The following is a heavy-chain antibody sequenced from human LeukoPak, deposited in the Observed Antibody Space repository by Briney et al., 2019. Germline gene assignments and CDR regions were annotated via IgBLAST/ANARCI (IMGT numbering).Heavy chain of an antibody. Sequence: SETLSLTCTVSGASMNNYYWSWIRQPAGKGLEWIGRMYLSGETNYNPSLKSRVTMSLDTSKNHFSLKMTSATAADTAVYYCASGIQWTGNNYWGQGTLVTVSS. D-gene: IGHD3/OR15-3a*01. CDR3: ASGIQWTGNNY. CDR2: MYLSGET. V-gene: IGHV4-4*07. CDR1: GASMNNYY. J-gene: IGHJ4*02.